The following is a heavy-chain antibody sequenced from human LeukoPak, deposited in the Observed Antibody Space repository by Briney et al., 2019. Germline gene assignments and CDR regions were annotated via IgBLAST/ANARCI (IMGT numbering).Heavy chain of an antibody. CDR3: ARDLGYRGVGATPDY. D-gene: IGHD1-26*01. CDR2: ISGNGGST. Sequence: GGSLRLSCAASGFTFSSYAMSWVRQAPGKGLEWVSAISGNGGSTYYTDSVRGRFTISRDNSKNTLYLQMNSLRAEDTAVYYCARDLGYRGVGATPDYWGQGTLVTVSS. V-gene: IGHV3-23*01. J-gene: IGHJ4*02. CDR1: GFTFSSYA.